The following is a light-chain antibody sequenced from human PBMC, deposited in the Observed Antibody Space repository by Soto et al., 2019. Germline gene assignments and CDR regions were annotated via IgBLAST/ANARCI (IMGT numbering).Light chain of an antibody. J-gene: IGKJ4*01. Sequence: EVVLTQSPATLSLSPGERATLSCRASQGVSSYLAWYQQKPGQPPRLLIYDASNRATGIPARFSGSGSGTDFTLTISSLETEDFAVYYCQQRSHWPITFGGGTKVEIK. CDR3: QQRSHWPIT. CDR1: QGVSSY. V-gene: IGKV3-11*01. CDR2: DAS.